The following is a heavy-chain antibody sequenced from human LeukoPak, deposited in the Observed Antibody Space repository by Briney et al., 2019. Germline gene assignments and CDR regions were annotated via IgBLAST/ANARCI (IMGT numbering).Heavy chain of an antibody. CDR1: GGSISSGGYS. CDR2: IYHSGST. CDR3: ARVGGYQSFDP. Sequence: SETLSLTCAVSGGSISSGGYSWRWIRQPPGKGLEWIGYIYHSGSTYYNPSLKSRVTISVDRSKNQFSLKLSSVTAADTAVYYCARVGGYQSFDPWAREPWSPSPQ. V-gene: IGHV4-30-2*01. D-gene: IGHD5-18*01. J-gene: IGHJ5*02.